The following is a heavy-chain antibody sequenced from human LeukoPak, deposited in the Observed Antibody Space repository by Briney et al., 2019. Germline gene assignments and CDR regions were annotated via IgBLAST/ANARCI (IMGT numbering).Heavy chain of an antibody. V-gene: IGHV4-61*02. CDR3: ARDLTPSIRAVTGIFGS. CDR2: IYTSGST. CDR1: GGSISSGSYF. J-gene: IGHJ5*02. Sequence: SETLSLTCTVSGGSISSGSYFWSWIRQPAGKGLEWIGRIYTSGSTNYNPSLKSRVTISVDTSKNHFSLKLSSVTAADTAVYYCARDLTPSIRAVTGIFGSWGQGILATVSS. D-gene: IGHD6-19*01.